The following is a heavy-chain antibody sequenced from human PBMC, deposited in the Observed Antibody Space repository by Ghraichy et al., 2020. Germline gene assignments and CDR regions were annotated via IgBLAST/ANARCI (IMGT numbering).Heavy chain of an antibody. D-gene: IGHD6-19*01. CDR3: AREGELAVAGYYYYYGMDV. CDR2: ISSSSSYI. Sequence: GRSLRLSCAASGFTFSSYSMNWVRQAPGKGLEWVSSISSSSSYIYYADSVKGRFTISRDNAKNSLYLQMNSLRAEDTAVYYCAREGELAVAGYYYYYGMDVWGQGTTVTVSS. J-gene: IGHJ6*02. CDR1: GFTFSSYS. V-gene: IGHV3-21*01.